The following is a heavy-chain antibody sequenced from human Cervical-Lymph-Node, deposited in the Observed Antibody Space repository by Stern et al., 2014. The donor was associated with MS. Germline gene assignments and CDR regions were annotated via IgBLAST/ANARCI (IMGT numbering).Heavy chain of an antibody. Sequence: ESGPALVRPTQTLTLTCTFSGFSLSSSKMCVSWIRQPPGKALEWLARIDWDDDKYYSTSLKTRLAISKGTSDNQVVLTMTDMDPGDTATYYCARMYLEYRSSRHFDHWGQGALVTVSS. CDR3: ARMYLEYRSSRHFDH. CDR2: IDWDDDK. CDR1: GFSLSSSKMC. J-gene: IGHJ4*02. V-gene: IGHV2-70*11. D-gene: IGHD2/OR15-2a*01.